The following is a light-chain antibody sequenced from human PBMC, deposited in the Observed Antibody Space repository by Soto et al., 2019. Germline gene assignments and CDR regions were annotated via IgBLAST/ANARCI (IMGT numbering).Light chain of an antibody. V-gene: IGLV2-14*01. CDR3: SSYKTSGNYV. Sequence: QSVLTQPASVSGSPGQSIAISCTGTSSDVGAYNYVSWYQQHPGKAPNLMIFDVSNRPSGVSNRFSGSKSGNTASLTISGLQAEDEADYYCSSYKTSGNYVFGTGTKVTVL. J-gene: IGLJ1*01. CDR1: SSDVGAYNY. CDR2: DVS.